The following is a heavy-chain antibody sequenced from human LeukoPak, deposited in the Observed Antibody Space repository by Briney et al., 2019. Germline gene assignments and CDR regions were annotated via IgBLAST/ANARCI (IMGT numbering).Heavy chain of an antibody. CDR3: ARDRNMGGATTLPAGFDY. D-gene: IGHD1-26*01. V-gene: IGHV4-59*01. J-gene: IGHJ4*02. CDR2: IYYSGST. CDR1: GGYISSYD. Sequence: PSDTLSLTCTASGGYISSYDWSWIRQPPAKGLDWIGHIYYSGSTNYNPSLKSRVTISVDTSKNQFSLKLSSVTAADTAVYYCARDRNMGGATTLPAGFDYWGQGTLVTVSS.